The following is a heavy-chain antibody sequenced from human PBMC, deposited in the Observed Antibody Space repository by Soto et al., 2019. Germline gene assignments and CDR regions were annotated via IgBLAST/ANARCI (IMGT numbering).Heavy chain of an antibody. CDR1: GFTFTSSA. CDR2: IVVGSGNT. CDR3: AARAVYYDSSGYYEYYFDY. Sequence: GASVKVSCKASGFTFTSSAVQWVRQARGQRLEWIGWIVVGSGNTNYAQKFQERVTITRDMSTSTAYMELSSLRSEDTAVYYCAARAVYYDSSGYYEYYFDYWGQGTLVTVSS. J-gene: IGHJ4*02. V-gene: IGHV1-58*01. D-gene: IGHD3-22*01.